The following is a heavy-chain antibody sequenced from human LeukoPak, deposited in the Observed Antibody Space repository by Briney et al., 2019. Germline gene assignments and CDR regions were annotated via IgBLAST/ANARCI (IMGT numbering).Heavy chain of an antibody. D-gene: IGHD5-18*01. CDR3: ARDGIQPWWDY. J-gene: IGHJ4*02. CDR2: ISSSSSYI. V-gene: IGHV3-21*01. CDR1: GFTFSSYS. Sequence: GGSLPLSCAASGFTFSSYSMNWVRQAPGKGLEWVSSISSSSSYIYYADSVKGRFTISRDNAKNSLYLQMNSLRAEDTAVYYCARDGIQPWWDYWGQGTLVTVSS.